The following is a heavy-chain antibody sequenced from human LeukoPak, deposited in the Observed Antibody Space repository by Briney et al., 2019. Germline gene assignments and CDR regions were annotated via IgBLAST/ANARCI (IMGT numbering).Heavy chain of an antibody. D-gene: IGHD5-24*01. V-gene: IGHV4-39*02. Sequence: QPSETLSLTCTVSGASITGGFSAWGWVRQTPGKALEWIGTISHAGTTFLNPSLKSRVTISVDAAKSHVSLRLTSVTAADSATYFCARDPAGFDGPSNFFDTWDQGILVTVSS. CDR1: GASITGGFSA. J-gene: IGHJ5*02. CDR3: ARDPAGFDGPSNFFDT. CDR2: ISHAGTT.